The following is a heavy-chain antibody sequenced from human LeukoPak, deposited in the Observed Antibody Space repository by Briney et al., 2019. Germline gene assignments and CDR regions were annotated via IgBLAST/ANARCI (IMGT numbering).Heavy chain of an antibody. Sequence: GGSLRLSCAASGFTFSSYAMSWVRQAPGKGLEWISGISGSGDSTKYADSVKGRLTISRDNSKNTLYLQMNSLRAEDTAVYYCAPDSSGYHSIDYWGQGTLVTVSS. V-gene: IGHV3-23*01. J-gene: IGHJ4*02. CDR1: GFTFSSYA. CDR2: ISGSGDST. CDR3: APDSSGYHSIDY. D-gene: IGHD3-22*01.